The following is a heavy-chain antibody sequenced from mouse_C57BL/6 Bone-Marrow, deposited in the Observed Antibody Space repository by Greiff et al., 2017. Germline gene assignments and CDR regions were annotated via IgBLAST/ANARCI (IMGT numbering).Heavy chain of an antibody. CDR1: GFTFSDYY. CDR2: INYDGSST. CDR3: AREGNYYAMDY. J-gene: IGHJ4*01. Sequence: DVKLVESEGGLVQPGSSMKLSCTASGFTFSDYYMAWVRQVPEKGLEWVANINYDGSSTYYLDSLKSRFIISRDNAKNILYLQMSSLKSEDTATYYCAREGNYYAMDYWGQGTSVTVSS. V-gene: IGHV5-16*01.